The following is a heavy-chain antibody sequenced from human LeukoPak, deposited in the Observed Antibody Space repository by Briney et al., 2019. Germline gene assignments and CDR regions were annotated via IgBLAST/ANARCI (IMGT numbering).Heavy chain of an antibody. J-gene: IGHJ5*02. V-gene: IGHV4-34*01. CDR2: INHSGST. CDR1: GGSFSGYY. Sequence: SETLSLTCAVYGGSFSGYYWSWIRQPPGKGLEWIGEINHSGSTNYNPSLKSRVTISVDTSKNQFSLKLSSVTAADTAVYYCARGKTFLSIAARLNWFDPWGQGTLVTVSS. D-gene: IGHD6-6*01. CDR3: ARGKTFLSIAARLNWFDP.